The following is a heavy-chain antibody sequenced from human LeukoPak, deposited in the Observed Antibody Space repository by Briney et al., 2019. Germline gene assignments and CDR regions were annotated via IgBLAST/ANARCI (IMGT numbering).Heavy chain of an antibody. D-gene: IGHD4-23*01. V-gene: IGHV3-43*01. Sequence: AGGSLRLSCAASGFTFDDYTMHWVRQAPGKGLEWVSLIAWDGGSTYYADSVKGRFTISRDNSKNSLYLQMNSLRTEDTALYYCAKDKYLGNAGGYLEYWGQGTLVTVSS. CDR1: GFTFDDYT. CDR3: AKDKYLGNAGGYLEY. J-gene: IGHJ4*01. CDR2: IAWDGGST.